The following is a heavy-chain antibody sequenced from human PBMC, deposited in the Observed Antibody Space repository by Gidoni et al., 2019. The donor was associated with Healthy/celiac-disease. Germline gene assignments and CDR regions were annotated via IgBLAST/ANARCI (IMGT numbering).Heavy chain of an antibody. Sequence: QVQLVQSGAEVKKPGASVKVSCKASAYTFPSDGISWVRQAPGQWLEWIGWISAYKGNTNDAQKLRGRVTMTTDTSTSTAYMELRSLRSDDTAVYYCARDYDYYYYYGMDVWGQGTTVTVSS. CDR2: ISAYKGNT. CDR1: AYTFPSDG. V-gene: IGHV1-18*01. D-gene: IGHD3-16*01. J-gene: IGHJ6*02. CDR3: ARDYDYYYYYGMDV.